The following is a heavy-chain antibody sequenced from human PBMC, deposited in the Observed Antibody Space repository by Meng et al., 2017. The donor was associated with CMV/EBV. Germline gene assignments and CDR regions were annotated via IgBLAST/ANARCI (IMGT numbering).Heavy chain of an antibody. D-gene: IGHD4-17*01. CDR1: GFTFSSYA. CDR3: AKLYTVTTYYFDY. CDR2: ISGSGGST. V-gene: IGHV3-23*01. Sequence: GGSLKISCAASGFTFSSYAMSWVRQAPGKGLEWVSAISGSGGSTYYADSVKGRFTISRDNSKNTLYLQMNSLRAEDTAVYYCAKLYTVTTYYFDYWGQGTLVTVSS. J-gene: IGHJ4*02.